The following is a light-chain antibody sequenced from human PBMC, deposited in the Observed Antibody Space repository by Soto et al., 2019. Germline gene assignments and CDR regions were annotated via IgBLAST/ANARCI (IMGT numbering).Light chain of an antibody. Sequence: EIVLTQSPATLSLSPGDRATLSCGASQSVTSNYIAWYQQKPGLAPRLLIYDASSRATDIPDRFSGGGSGTDFTLTISRLEPEDFAVYYCQHYDTSPALTFGGGTKVEIK. CDR3: QHYDTSPALT. V-gene: IGKV3D-20*01. J-gene: IGKJ4*01. CDR1: QSVTSNY. CDR2: DAS.